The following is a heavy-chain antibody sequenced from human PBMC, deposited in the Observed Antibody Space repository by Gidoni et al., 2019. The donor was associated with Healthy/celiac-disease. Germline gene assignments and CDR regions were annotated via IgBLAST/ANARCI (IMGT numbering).Heavy chain of an antibody. V-gene: IGHV4-39*01. D-gene: IGHD2-2*01. CDR2: IYYSGST. J-gene: IGHJ6*02. Sequence: QLRLQESGPGLVKPSDTLSLTCTVTGGSISSSRYYWGWIRQPQGKGLEWIGSIYYSGSTYYNPSLKIRGTISVDTSKNQFSLKLSSVTAADAAVYYCARGGSIVVVPADLHGMDVWGQGTTVTVSS. CDR3: ARGGSIVVVPADLHGMDV. CDR1: GGSISSSRYY.